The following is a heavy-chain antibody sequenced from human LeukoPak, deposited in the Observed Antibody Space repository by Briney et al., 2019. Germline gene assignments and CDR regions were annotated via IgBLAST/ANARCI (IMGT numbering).Heavy chain of an antibody. CDR2: ISGSGGST. V-gene: IGHV3-23*01. Sequence: GGSLRLSCAASGFTFSSYAMSWVRQAPGKGLEWVSAISGSGGSTYYADSVKGRFTISRDNSKNTLYLQMNSLRAGDTAVYYCARDKVATPYYYYMDVWGKGTTVTVSS. CDR3: ARDKVATPYYYYMDV. D-gene: IGHD5-12*01. CDR1: GFTFSSYA. J-gene: IGHJ6*03.